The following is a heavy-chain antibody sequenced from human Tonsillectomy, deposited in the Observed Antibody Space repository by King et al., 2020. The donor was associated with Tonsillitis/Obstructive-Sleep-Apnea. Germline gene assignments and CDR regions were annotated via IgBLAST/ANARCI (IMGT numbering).Heavy chain of an antibody. J-gene: IGHJ5*02. CDR3: STGGPGDCSSTSCYLNWFDP. V-gene: IGHV4-34*01. CDR1: GGSFSGYY. Sequence: VQLQQWGAGLLKPSETLSLNCAVYGGSFSGYYWSWIRQPPGKGLEWIGEINHSGSTNYNPSLKSRVTISIDTSKNQFSLNLSSVTAADTAVYYCSTGGPGDCSSTSCYLNWFDPWGQGTLVTVSS. CDR2: INHSGST. D-gene: IGHD2-2*01.